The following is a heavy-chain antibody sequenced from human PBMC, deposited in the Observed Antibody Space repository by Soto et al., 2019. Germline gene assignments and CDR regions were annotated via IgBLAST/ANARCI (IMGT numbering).Heavy chain of an antibody. V-gene: IGHV3-23*01. Sequence: PGGSLRLSCAASGFAFSSYAMTWVRQAPGKGLEWVSSISGSGGSTYYADSVKGRFTISRDNSKNTLYLQMNSLRAEDTAVYYCVKGGYDYVWGRYRVPLDDHFDDGAQGTLVTFAS. CDR1: GFAFSSYA. J-gene: IGHJ4*02. D-gene: IGHD3-16*02. CDR2: ISGSGGST. CDR3: VKGGYDYVWGRYRVPLDDHFDD.